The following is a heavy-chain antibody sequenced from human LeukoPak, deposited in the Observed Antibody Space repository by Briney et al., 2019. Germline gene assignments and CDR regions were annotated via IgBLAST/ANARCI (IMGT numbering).Heavy chain of an antibody. CDR2: ISGSGST. V-gene: IGHV3-23*01. Sequence: TGGSLRLSCAASGFTFSSYAMSWVRQAPGKGLEWVSAISGSGSTYYADSVKGRFTISRDNSKSTLYLQMNNLRAEDTAVYYCAKDLSGWYDFDYWGQGTLVTVSS. D-gene: IGHD6-13*01. CDR3: AKDLSGWYDFDY. J-gene: IGHJ4*02. CDR1: GFTFSSYA.